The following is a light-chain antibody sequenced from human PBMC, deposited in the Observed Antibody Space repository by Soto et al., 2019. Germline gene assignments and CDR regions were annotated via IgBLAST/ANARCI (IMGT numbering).Light chain of an antibody. Sequence: ETVMTQSPATLSVSPGERATLSCRASQGVSSNLAWYQQKPGQAPRLLIYSASTRATGTPARFSGSGSGTEFTLTISSLQSEDFAVYYCQQYNNWPPITFGQGTKLEIK. J-gene: IGKJ2*01. V-gene: IGKV3-15*01. CDR1: QGVSSN. CDR3: QQYNNWPPIT. CDR2: SAS.